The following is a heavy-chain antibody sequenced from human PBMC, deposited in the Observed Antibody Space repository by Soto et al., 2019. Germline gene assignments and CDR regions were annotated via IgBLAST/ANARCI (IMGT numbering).Heavy chain of an antibody. Sequence: GASVKVSCKASGYTFTSYGISWVRQAPGQGLEWMGWISANNGGTNYAQKFQGWVTMTRDTSISTAYMELSRLRSDDTAVYYCARDGRSDDFWSGPTSGYYYGMDVWGQGTTVTVSS. CDR3: ARDGRSDDFWSGPTSGYYYGMDV. V-gene: IGHV1-2*04. J-gene: IGHJ6*02. CDR2: ISANNGGT. D-gene: IGHD3-3*01. CDR1: GYTFTSYG.